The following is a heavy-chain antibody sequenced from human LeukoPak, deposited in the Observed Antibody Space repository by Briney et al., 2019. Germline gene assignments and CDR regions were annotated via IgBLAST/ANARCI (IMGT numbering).Heavy chain of an antibody. CDR3: ARGQSWAFDY. D-gene: IGHD1-26*01. CDR2: IKPDGSEK. CDR1: GFTFSTYW. Sequence: GGSLRVSCAASGFTFSTYWMSWVRQAPGKGLEWVANIKPDGSEKYYVDSVKGRFTFSRDYAKNSLYLQMNSLRAEDTAVYYCARGQSWAFDYWGQGTLVTVSS. V-gene: IGHV3-7*05. J-gene: IGHJ4*02.